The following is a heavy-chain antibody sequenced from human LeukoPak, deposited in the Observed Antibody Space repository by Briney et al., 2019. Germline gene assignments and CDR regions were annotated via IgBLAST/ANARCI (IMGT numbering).Heavy chain of an antibody. Sequence: SETLSLTCTVSGGSISSYYWSWIRQPAGKGLEWIGRIYTSGSTNYNPSLKSRVTMSVDTSKNQFSLKLSSVTAADTAVYYCARVKNDKSIRYYYGSGSYYKEPYYYYYMDVWGKGTTVTISS. J-gene: IGHJ6*03. D-gene: IGHD3-10*01. CDR3: ARVKNDKSIRYYYGSGSYYKEPYYYYYMDV. CDR1: GGSISSYY. V-gene: IGHV4-4*07. CDR2: IYTSGST.